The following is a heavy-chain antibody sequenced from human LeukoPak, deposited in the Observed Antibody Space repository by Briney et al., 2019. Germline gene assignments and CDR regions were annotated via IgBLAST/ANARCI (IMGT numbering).Heavy chain of an antibody. V-gene: IGHV1-2*02. CDR1: GYTFTGYY. D-gene: IGHD2/OR15-2a*01. Sequence: ASVKVSCRASGYTFTGYYIHWVRQAPGQGLEWMAWINPNNSNANYAQNFQDRVTMTRDTSISTAYMELSRLRSDDTAVYYCARETHLSPFDYWGQGTLVTVSS. J-gene: IGHJ4*02. CDR2: INPNNSNA. CDR3: ARETHLSPFDY.